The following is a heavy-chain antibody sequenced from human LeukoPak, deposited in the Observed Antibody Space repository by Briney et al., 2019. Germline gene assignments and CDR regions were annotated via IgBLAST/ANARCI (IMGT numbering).Heavy chain of an antibody. CDR3: ARTSGWYRAGEYYFDY. CDR2: IYTSGST. J-gene: IGHJ4*02. D-gene: IGHD6-19*01. CDR1: GGSISSYY. Sequence: SETLSLICTVSGGSISSYYWSWIRQPAGKGLEWIGRIYTSGSTNYNPSLKSRVTMSVDTSKNQFSLKLSSVTAADTAVYYCARTSGWYRAGEYYFDYWGQGTLVTVSS. V-gene: IGHV4-4*07.